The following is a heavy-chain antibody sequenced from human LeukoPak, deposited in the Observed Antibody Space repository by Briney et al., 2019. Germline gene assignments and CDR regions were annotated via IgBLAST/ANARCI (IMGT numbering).Heavy chain of an antibody. D-gene: IGHD3-9*01. Sequence: GGSLRLSCVASGFTFSRDWMSWVRQAPGRGLEWVANIKEDGSAQYYADSVKGRFTISRDNTKNSLYLQMNSLTAEDTAMYHCAKDGDGYYNWGQGALVTVSS. CDR3: AKDGDGYYN. V-gene: IGHV3-7*01. CDR2: IKEDGSAQ. CDR1: GFTFSRDW. J-gene: IGHJ4*02.